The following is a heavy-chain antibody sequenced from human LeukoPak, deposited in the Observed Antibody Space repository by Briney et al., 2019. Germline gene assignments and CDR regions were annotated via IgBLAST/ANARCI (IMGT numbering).Heavy chain of an antibody. CDR1: GFTVSNSY. Sequence: PGGSLRLSCAASGFTVSNSYMSWVRQAPGKGLEWVSVIYSGGRTYYAAPVKGRFSLSRDDSKNTLYLQMNSLKTEDTAVYYCTTDGTSDGLWYWGQGTLATVSS. V-gene: IGHV3-66*01. CDR3: TTDGTSDGLWY. D-gene: IGHD2-21*01. CDR2: IYSGGRT. J-gene: IGHJ4*02.